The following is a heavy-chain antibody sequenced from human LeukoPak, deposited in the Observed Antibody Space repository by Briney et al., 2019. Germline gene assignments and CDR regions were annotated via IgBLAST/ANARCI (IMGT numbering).Heavy chain of an antibody. Sequence: SETLSLTCTVSGGSISSSTYYWGWIRQPPGKGLEWIGSIYYSGSTYYNPSLKSRVTISVDTSKNQFSLKLSSVTAADTAVYYCARDSDYGDYVRVAFDIWGQGTMVTVSS. V-gene: IGHV4-39*07. CDR2: IYYSGST. D-gene: IGHD4-17*01. CDR1: GGSISSSTYY. CDR3: ARDSDYGDYVRVAFDI. J-gene: IGHJ3*02.